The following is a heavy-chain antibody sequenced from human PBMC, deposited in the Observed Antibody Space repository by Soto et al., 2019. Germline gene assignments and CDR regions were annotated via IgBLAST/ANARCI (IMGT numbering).Heavy chain of an antibody. D-gene: IGHD6-19*01. J-gene: IGHJ4*02. CDR1: GFTLSSYA. Sequence: GGSLRLSCAASGFTLSSYAIHWVRQAPGKGLEWVTVISKGGSNLYFADSVKGRFTISRDNSKNTLYLQMNSLRSEDTAVYYCAREVEYTSAFGISSSFAYWGQGTLVTVSS. CDR3: AREVEYTSAFGISSSFAY. V-gene: IGHV3-30-3*01. CDR2: ISKGGSNL.